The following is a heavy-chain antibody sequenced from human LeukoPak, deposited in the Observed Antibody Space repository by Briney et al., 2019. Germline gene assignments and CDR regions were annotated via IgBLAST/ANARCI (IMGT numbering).Heavy chain of an antibody. Sequence: SVKVSCKASGGTFSSYAISWVRQAPGQGLEWMGGIIPIFGTANYAQKFQGRVTITADESTSTAYMELSSLRSEDTAVYYCAREGGRILRYFDWLLGYFDYWGLGTLVTVSS. CDR3: AREGGRILRYFDWLLGYFDY. V-gene: IGHV1-69*01. D-gene: IGHD3-9*01. CDR1: GGTFSSYA. CDR2: IIPIFGTA. J-gene: IGHJ4*02.